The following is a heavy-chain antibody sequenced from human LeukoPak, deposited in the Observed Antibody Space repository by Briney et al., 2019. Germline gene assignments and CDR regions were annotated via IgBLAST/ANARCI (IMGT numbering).Heavy chain of an antibody. CDR1: AYTFTFYY. CDR3: ARSLGTVNGN. D-gene: IGHD7-27*01. V-gene: IGHV1-2*02. Sequence: ASVTVSFTSSAYTFTFYYMHWVRQAPGQGLEWMGWINPKSGGTDYAQRVQGRVTLTRDRSISTAYMELSGLRSDDTAVYYCARSLGTVNGNWGQGTLVTVSS. CDR2: INPKSGGT. J-gene: IGHJ4*02.